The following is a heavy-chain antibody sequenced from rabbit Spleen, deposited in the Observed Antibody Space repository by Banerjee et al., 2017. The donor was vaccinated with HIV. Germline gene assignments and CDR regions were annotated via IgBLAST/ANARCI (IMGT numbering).Heavy chain of an antibody. CDR3: ARDYDNNYYLDL. D-gene: IGHD1-1*01. Sequence: QEQLVESGGGLVQPEGSLTLTCTASGFSFSSGYYMCWVRQAPGKGLEWIACIYVGSSGSTYYASWAKGRFTISKTSSTTVTLQMTSLTAADTATYFCARDYDNNYYLDLWGQGTLVTVS. V-gene: IGHV1S45*01. CDR2: IYVGSSGST. J-gene: IGHJ3*01. CDR1: GFSFSSGYY.